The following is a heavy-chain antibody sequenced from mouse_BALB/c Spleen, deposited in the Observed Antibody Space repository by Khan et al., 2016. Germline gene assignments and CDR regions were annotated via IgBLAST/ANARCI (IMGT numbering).Heavy chain of an antibody. V-gene: IGHV3-8*02. J-gene: IGHJ3*01. D-gene: IGHD1-2*01. CDR2: ISHSGDS. CDR3: ATWDYYGSAFAY. Sequence: EVQLQESGPSLAKPSQTLSLTCSVTGDSITSGHWNWIRKFPGNKFDFMGYISHSGDSYYNPSLKSRISITRDTSKNQYYLQLNSVTTEYTATYYCATWDYYGSAFAYWGQGTLVTVSA. CDR1: GDSITSGH.